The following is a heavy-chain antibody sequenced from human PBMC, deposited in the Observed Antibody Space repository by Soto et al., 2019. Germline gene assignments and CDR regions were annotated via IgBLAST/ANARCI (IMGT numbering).Heavy chain of an antibody. D-gene: IGHD6-19*01. Sequence: PGESLKISCKGSGYSFTSYWISWVRQMPGKGLEWMGRIDPSDSYTNYSPSFQGHVTISADKSISTAYLQWSSLKASDTAMYYCARQEGLAVAGVNYYGMDVWGQETTVTVSS. J-gene: IGHJ6*02. V-gene: IGHV5-10-1*01. CDR2: IDPSDSYT. CDR1: GYSFTSYW. CDR3: ARQEGLAVAGVNYYGMDV.